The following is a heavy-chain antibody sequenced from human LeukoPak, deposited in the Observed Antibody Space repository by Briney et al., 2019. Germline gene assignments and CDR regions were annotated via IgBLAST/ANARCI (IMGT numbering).Heavy chain of an antibody. Sequence: ASVKVSCKASGYTFTSYGISWVRQAPGQGLEWMGWISAYNGNTNYAQKLQGRVIMTTDTSTSTAYMELRSLRSDDTAVYYCARDSEVTVTATFDYWGQGTLVTVSS. CDR3: ARDSEVTVTATFDY. CDR1: GYTFTSYG. J-gene: IGHJ4*02. V-gene: IGHV1-18*01. D-gene: IGHD4-17*01. CDR2: ISAYNGNT.